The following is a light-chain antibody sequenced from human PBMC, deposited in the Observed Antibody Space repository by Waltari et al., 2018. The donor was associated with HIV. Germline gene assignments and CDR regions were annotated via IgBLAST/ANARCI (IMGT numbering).Light chain of an antibody. CDR2: WAS. J-gene: IGKJ1*01. V-gene: IGKV4-1*01. CDR1: QSVLYSSYNKNY. CDR3: QQYYSTWT. Sequence: DIVMTQSPDSLAVSLCAMAPINCKSSQSVLYSSYNKNYLAWYQQKPGQPPKVLIYWASTRESGVPDRFSGSGSGTDFALTISSLQAEDVAVYYCQQYYSTWTFGQGTKVEIK.